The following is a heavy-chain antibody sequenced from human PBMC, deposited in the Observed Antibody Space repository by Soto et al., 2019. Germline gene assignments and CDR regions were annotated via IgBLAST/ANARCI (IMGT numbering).Heavy chain of an antibody. CDR2: IYYSGST. Sequence: PSETLSLTCTVSGGSISSYYWSWIRRPPGKGLEWIGYIYYSGSTNYNPSLKSRVTISVDTSKNQFSLKLSSVTAADTAVYYCARDWVVVTASYYYYYYGMDVWGQGTTVTVSS. J-gene: IGHJ6*02. V-gene: IGHV4-59*01. CDR3: ARDWVVVTASYYYYYYGMDV. CDR1: GGSISSYY. D-gene: IGHD2-21*02.